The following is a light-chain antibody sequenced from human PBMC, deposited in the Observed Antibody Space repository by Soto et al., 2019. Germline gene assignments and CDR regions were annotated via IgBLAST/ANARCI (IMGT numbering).Light chain of an antibody. CDR3: QQYGSSPWT. Sequence: EIVLTQSPGTLFLSPGERATLSCRASQSVSSSYLAWYQQKPGQAPRLLIYGASSRATGIPDRFSGSGSGTDFTLTISRLEPEDFAVYYYQQYGSSPWTFGQGTKVEIK. CDR1: QSVSSSY. J-gene: IGKJ1*01. CDR2: GAS. V-gene: IGKV3-20*01.